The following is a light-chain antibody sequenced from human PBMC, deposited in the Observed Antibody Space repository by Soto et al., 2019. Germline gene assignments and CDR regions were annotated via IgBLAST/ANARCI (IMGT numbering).Light chain of an antibody. CDR2: DAS. J-gene: IGKJ1*01. CDR1: QSISSR. Sequence: SAGDLSVTTWESAKLSCRASQSISSRLAWYQQKPGQTPRLLIYDASTRDTGIPTRFSGSGSGTDFTLTISGLESEDLAAYYCQQSYNSPRTFGQGTKVDNK. CDR3: QQSYNSPRT. V-gene: IGKV3-15*01.